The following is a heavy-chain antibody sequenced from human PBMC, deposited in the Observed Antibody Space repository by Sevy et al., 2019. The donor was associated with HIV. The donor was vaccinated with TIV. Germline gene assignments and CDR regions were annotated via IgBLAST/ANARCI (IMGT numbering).Heavy chain of an antibody. CDR1: GFSVRDNS. D-gene: IGHD3-16*01. V-gene: IGHV3-53*01. CDR2: ISAGIST. J-gene: IGHJ4*02. Sequence: GGSLRLSCATSGFSVRDNSMSWVRQAPGQGLEWVSVISAGISTYYAESVQGRFTISRDISGNMVYLQMNSLRPEDTAHYYCTRDHRDSDSGRFYFDSWGQGTLVSVSS. CDR3: TRDHRDSDSGRFYFDS.